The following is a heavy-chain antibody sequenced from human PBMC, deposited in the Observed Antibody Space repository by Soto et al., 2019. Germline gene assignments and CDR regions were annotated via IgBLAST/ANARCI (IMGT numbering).Heavy chain of an antibody. CDR2: VSASGLNT. CDR3: ASDRPRRTSGYCVDY. CDR1: GFTFSTYA. Sequence: EVQLLESGGKLVQPGGSLTLSCAASGFTFSTYALAWVRQAPGEGLEWVSGVSASGLNTDYADPVKGRFYISRDNSKNTWSRHMPSLRVEDTGLVYCASDRPRRTSGYCVDYWGQGTRVTVSS. V-gene: IGHV3-23*01. J-gene: IGHJ4*02. D-gene: IGHD5-18*01.